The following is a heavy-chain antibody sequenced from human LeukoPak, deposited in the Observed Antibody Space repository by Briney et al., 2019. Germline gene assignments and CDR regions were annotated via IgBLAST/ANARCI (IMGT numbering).Heavy chain of an antibody. CDR2: INRDGSST. CDR3: AKAYQYYDYVWGSYRYFLDY. D-gene: IGHD3-16*02. J-gene: IGHJ4*02. CDR1: GFTFSDYN. V-gene: IGHV3-74*01. Sequence: PGGSLRLSCAASGFTFSDYNMRWIRQAPGKGLVWVSRINRDGSSTSYADSVKGRFTISRDNAKNTLYLQMNSLRAEDTAVYYCAKAYQYYDYVWGSYRYFLDYWGQGTLVTVSS.